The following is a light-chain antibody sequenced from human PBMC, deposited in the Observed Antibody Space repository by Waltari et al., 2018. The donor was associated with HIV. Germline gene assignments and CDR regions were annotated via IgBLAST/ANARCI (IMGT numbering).Light chain of an antibody. Sequence: QSALTQPASVSGSLGQSITISCTGTSSDVGSHNLVSWYQQHPVKAPKLIIYEVNKRPSGVSRRFSGSKSGNTASLTISGLQPEDEADYYCCSYVSSNSFVEFGGGTNLTVL. CDR2: EVN. V-gene: IGLV2-23*02. CDR3: CSYVSSNSFVE. CDR1: SSDVGSHNL. J-gene: IGLJ2*01.